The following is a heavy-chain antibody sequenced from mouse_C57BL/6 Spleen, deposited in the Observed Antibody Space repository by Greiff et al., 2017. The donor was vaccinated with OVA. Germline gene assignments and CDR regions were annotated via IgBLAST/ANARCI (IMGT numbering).Heavy chain of an antibody. CDR2: ISGGGGNT. CDR3: ASQYYDYLDY. CDR1: GFTFSSYT. Sequence: DVHLVESGGGLVKPGGSLKLSCAASGFTFSSYTMSWVRQTPEKRLEWVATISGGGGNTYYPDSVKGRFTISRDNAKNTLYLQMSSLRSEDTALYYCASQYYDYLDYWGQGTTLTVSS. D-gene: IGHD2-4*01. V-gene: IGHV5-9*01. J-gene: IGHJ2*01.